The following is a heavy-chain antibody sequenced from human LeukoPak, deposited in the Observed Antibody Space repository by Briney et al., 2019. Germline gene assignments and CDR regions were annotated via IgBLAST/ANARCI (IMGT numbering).Heavy chain of an antibody. CDR2: ISSRSGYI. CDR1: GFTFSSYR. Sequence: SGGSLSHSCSASGFTFSSYRRSWVRQAPGKGLEWVSSISSRSGYIYYGDSVKGRFTISRDNAKNSLYLQMNTLRAEDTAVYYCASFDSSGWHYFDYPGQRTLVTVSA. V-gene: IGHV3-21*01. D-gene: IGHD6-19*01. CDR3: ASFDSSGWHYFDY. J-gene: IGHJ4*02.